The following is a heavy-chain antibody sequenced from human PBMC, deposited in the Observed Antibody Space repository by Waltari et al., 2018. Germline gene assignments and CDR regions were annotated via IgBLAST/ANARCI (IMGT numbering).Heavy chain of an antibody. CDR2: IKQDGSVK. J-gene: IGHJ4*02. Sequence: EVQLVESGGGLVQPGGSLRLSGAASGFTFSSYWMTWVRQAPGKGLEWVANIKQDGSVKYYVDSVRGRFTISRDNAKNSLYLQMNILRAEDTAVYYCARDSGYSGYNSYSFDYWGQGTLVTVSS. D-gene: IGHD5-12*01. CDR3: ARDSGYSGYNSYSFDY. CDR1: GFTFSSYW. V-gene: IGHV3-7*01.